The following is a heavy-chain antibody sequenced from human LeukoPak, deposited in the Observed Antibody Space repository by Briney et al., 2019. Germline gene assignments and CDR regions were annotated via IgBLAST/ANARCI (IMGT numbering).Heavy chain of an antibody. J-gene: IGHJ4*02. CDR1: GGSISSYY. CDR2: IYYSGST. CDR3: ARARGYSSSRPNFFDY. V-gene: IGHV4-59*01. D-gene: IGHD6-13*01. Sequence: SETLSLTCTVSGGSISSYYWSWIRQPPGKGLVWIGYIYYSGSTNYNPSLKSRVTISVDTSKNQFSLKLSSVTAADTAVYYCARARGYSSSRPNFFDYWGQGTLVTVSS.